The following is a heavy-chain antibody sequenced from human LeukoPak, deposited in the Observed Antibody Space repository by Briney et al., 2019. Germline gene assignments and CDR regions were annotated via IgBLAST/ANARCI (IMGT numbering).Heavy chain of an antibody. Sequence: SETLSPTCTVSDDSISDYYRGWIRQPPGKGLEWIGYFHNSGTSTYNPSLKSRVTISADTSKNQFSLKLNSLTTADTAVYYCTRGAGWLIDYWGQGILVTVSS. CDR3: TRGAGWLIDY. CDR2: FHNSGTS. J-gene: IGHJ4*02. V-gene: IGHV4-59*01. CDR1: DDSISDYY. D-gene: IGHD3-16*01.